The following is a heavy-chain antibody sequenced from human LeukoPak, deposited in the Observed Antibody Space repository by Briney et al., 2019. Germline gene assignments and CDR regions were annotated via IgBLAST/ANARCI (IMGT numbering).Heavy chain of an antibody. J-gene: IGHJ4*02. D-gene: IGHD3-10*01. CDR2: LINSGSRT. CDR1: GFTFSSFA. Sequence: GGSLRLSCAASGFTFSSFAMTWVRQAPGKGLEWVSTLINSGSRTYYADSVKGRFTSSRDNSKNTLYLQMNSLRAEDTAVYYCAKDGAAPGSGGDFFDYWGRGTLVTVSS. V-gene: IGHV3-23*01. CDR3: AKDGAAPGSGGDFFDY.